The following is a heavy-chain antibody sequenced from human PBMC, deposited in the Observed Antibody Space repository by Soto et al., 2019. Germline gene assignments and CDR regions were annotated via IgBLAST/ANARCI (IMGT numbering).Heavy chain of an antibody. Sequence: VGSLRLSCAASGFTFSSYSMNWVRQAPGKGLEWVSYISSSSSTIYYADSVKGRFTISRDNAKNSLYLQMNSLRDEDTAVYYCARDLASYYYGSGSPSFGWGQGTLVTVSS. CDR3: ARDLASYYYGSGSPSFG. CDR2: ISSSSSTI. J-gene: IGHJ4*02. V-gene: IGHV3-48*02. CDR1: GFTFSSYS. D-gene: IGHD3-10*01.